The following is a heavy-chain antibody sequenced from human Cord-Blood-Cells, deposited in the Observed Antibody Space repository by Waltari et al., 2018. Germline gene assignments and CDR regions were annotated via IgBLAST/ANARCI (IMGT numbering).Heavy chain of an antibody. V-gene: IGHV4-34*01. CDR1: GGSFSGYY. J-gene: IGHJ4*02. D-gene: IGHD5-12*01. CDR2: INHRGST. CDR3: ARDHSGYDFGLDY. Sequence: QVQLQQWGAGLLKPSETLSLTCAVYGGSFSGYYWSWIRQPPGKGLEWIGEINHRGSTTYTPSLKSRVTISVDTSKNQFSLKLSSVTAADTAVYYCARDHSGYDFGLDYWGQGTLVTVSS.